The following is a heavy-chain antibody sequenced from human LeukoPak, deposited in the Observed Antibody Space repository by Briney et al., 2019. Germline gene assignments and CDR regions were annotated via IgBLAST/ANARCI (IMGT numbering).Heavy chain of an antibody. D-gene: IGHD3-22*01. Sequence: SETLSLTCTVSGGSISSYYWSWIRQPAGKGLEWIGYIYYSGSTNHNPSLKSRVTISVDTSKNQFSLKLSSVTAADTAVYYCARHVIVPDSSGYPLDWGQGTLVTVSS. J-gene: IGHJ4*02. CDR1: GGSISSYY. CDR2: IYYSGST. V-gene: IGHV4-59*08. CDR3: ARHVIVPDSSGYPLD.